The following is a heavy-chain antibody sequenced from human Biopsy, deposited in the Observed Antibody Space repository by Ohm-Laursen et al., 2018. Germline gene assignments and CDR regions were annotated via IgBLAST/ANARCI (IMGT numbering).Heavy chain of an antibody. D-gene: IGHD4-17*01. J-gene: IGHJ6*02. CDR2: IYYSGST. CDR1: GGSISSDY. CDR3: ARKIYGDYEVPYSYGMDV. V-gene: IGHV4-59*01. Sequence: GTLSLTCTVSGGSISSDYWSWIRQTPGKGLEWIGYIYYSGSTNYNPSLKSRVTISIDKSKNQFFLKLSSVTAEDTAVYYCARKIYGDYEVPYSYGMDVWGLGTTVTVSS.